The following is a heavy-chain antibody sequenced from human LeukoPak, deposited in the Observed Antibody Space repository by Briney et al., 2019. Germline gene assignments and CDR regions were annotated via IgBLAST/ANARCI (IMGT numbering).Heavy chain of an antibody. CDR2: ISWNSGSI. CDR3: ARGVRLGTRQVSFDI. D-gene: IGHD3-16*01. V-gene: IGHV3-9*01. Sequence: GGSLRLSCAASGFTFDDYAMHWVRQAPGKGLEWVSGISWNSGSIGYADSVKGRFTISRDNAKNSLYLQMNSLRAEDTAVYYCARGVRLGTRQVSFDIWGQGTMVTVSS. CDR1: GFTFDDYA. J-gene: IGHJ3*02.